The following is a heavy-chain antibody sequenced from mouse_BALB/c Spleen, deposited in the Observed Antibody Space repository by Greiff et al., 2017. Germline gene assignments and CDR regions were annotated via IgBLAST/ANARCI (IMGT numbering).Heavy chain of an antibody. Sequence: QVTLNECGPGILQPSQTLSLTCSFSGFSLSTSGMGVGWIRQPSGKGLEWLAHIWWDDDKRYNPALKSRLTISKDTSSNQVFLKIASVDTADTATYYCARMAELGLSYYAMDYWGQGTSVTVSS. V-gene: IGHV8-8*01. CDR2: IWWDDDK. J-gene: IGHJ4*01. D-gene: IGHD4-1*01. CDR1: GFSLSTSGMG. CDR3: ARMAELGLSYYAMDY.